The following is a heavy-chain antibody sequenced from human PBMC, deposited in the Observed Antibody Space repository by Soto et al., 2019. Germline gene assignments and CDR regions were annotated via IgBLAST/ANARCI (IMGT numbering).Heavy chain of an antibody. D-gene: IGHD5-18*01. CDR2: IYPGDSDT. Sequence: GESLKISCKTSGYSFTHYWIAWVRQMPGEGLEWMGIIYPGDSDTMYSPSFQGQVTASVDKSISTAYLQWSSLKASDSAIYYCAGLGDTAFINYAFDIWGQGIMVTVSS. J-gene: IGHJ3*02. V-gene: IGHV5-51*01. CDR1: GYSFTHYW. CDR3: AGLGDTAFINYAFDI.